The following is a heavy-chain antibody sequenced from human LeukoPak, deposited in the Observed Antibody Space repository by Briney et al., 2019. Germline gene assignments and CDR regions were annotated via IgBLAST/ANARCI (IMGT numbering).Heavy chain of an antibody. J-gene: IGHJ4*02. CDR1: GFTFSSYW. Sequence: GGSLRLSCAASGFTFSSYWMNWVRQAPGKGLEWVANIKQDGREKYYVDSVKGRFTISRDNAKNSLYLQMNSLRAEDTAVYYCARGRMLYYYDSSGSPFDYWGQGSLVTVSS. V-gene: IGHV3-7*04. CDR3: ARGRMLYYYDSSGSPFDY. D-gene: IGHD3-22*01. CDR2: IKQDGREK.